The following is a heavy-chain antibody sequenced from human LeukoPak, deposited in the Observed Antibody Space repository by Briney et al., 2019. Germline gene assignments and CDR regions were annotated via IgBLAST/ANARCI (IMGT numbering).Heavy chain of an antibody. J-gene: IGHJ4*02. CDR3: AREGDYYDSSGYLTPHFDY. V-gene: IGHV4-34*01. D-gene: IGHD3-22*01. CDR1: GGSFSGYY. Sequence: SETLSLTCAVYGGSFSGYYWSWIRQPPGKGLEWIGEINHSGSTNYNPSLKSRVTISVDTSKNQFSLKLSSVTAADTAVYYCAREGDYYDSSGYLTPHFDYWGQGTLVTVSS. CDR2: INHSGST.